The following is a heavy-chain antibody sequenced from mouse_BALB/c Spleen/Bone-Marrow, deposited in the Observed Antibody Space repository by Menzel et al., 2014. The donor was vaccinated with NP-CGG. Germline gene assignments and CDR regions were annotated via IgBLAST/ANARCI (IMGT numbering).Heavy chain of an antibody. J-gene: IGHJ2*01. CDR1: GYTFTDYV. CDR2: IYPGSGST. CDR3: ARWSFDY. Sequence: QVQLQQSGPELVKPGASVKMSCKASGYTFTDYVISWVKQRTGQGLEWIGEIYPGSGSTYYNEKFKGKATLTADKSSNTAYMQLSSLTSEDSAVYFCARWSFDYSGQGTTLTVSS. V-gene: IGHV1-77*01.